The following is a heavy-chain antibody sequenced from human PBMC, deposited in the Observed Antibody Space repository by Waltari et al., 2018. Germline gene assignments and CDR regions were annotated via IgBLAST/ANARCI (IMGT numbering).Heavy chain of an antibody. J-gene: IGHJ4*02. D-gene: IGHD7-27*01. CDR1: GGTFSRNV. V-gene: IGHV1-69*01. CDR3: ASRSTGDRDY. Sequence: QVQPEQSGAEVKKPGSSVKVSCKASGGTFSRNVVSWVRQARGQGLEWMGGIIPIFGTTNYAQKFQDRVTISADAATNTVYMELNGLRSEDTGVYFCASRSTGDRDYWGQGTLVTVSS. CDR2: IIPIFGTT.